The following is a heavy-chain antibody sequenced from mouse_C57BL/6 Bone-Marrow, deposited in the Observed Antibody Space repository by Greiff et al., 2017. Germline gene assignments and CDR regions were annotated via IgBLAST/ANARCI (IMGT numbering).Heavy chain of an antibody. CDR3: ARPYYNNNGYVDV. CDR2: IYPGSGST. V-gene: IGHV1-55*01. CDR1: GYTFTSYW. D-gene: IGHD2-5*01. J-gene: IGHJ1*03. Sequence: QVQLQQPGAELVKPGASVKLSCKASGYTFTSYWITWVKQRPGHGLEWIGDIYPGSGSTNYNEKFKSKATLTVDTSSSTAYMQLSSLTSEDSAVYYCARPYYNNNGYVDVWGTGTTVTVSS.